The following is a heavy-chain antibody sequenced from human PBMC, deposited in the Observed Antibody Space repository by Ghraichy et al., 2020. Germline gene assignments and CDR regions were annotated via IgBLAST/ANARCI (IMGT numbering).Heavy chain of an antibody. J-gene: IGHJ1*01. Sequence: GGSLRLSCAASGFTFSSYSMNWVRQAPGKGLEWVSSISSSSSYIYYADSVKGRFTISRDNAKNSLYLQMNSLRAEDTAVYYCASGGMYRWFRQVQHWGQGTLVTVSS. CDR3: ASGGMYRWFRQVQH. D-gene: IGHD5-24*01. V-gene: IGHV3-21*01. CDR1: GFTFSSYS. CDR2: ISSSSSYI.